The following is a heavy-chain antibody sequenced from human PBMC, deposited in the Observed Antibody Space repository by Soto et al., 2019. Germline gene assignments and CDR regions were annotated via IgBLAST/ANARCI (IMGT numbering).Heavy chain of an antibody. J-gene: IGHJ4*02. D-gene: IGHD4-4*01. V-gene: IGHV4-4*02. CDR1: GGSISSSNW. CDR2: IYHSGST. Sequence: SETLSLTCAVSGGSISSSNWWSWVRQPPGKGLEWIGEIYHSGSTNYNPSLKSRVTISVDKSKNQFSLKLSSVTAADTAVYYCARDVDDYSNFNYFDYWGQGTLVTDS. CDR3: ARDVDDYSNFNYFDY.